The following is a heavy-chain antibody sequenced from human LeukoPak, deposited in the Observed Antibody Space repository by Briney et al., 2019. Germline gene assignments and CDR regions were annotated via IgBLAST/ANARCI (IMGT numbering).Heavy chain of an antibody. CDR1: GFSFSSYG. CDR3: AKDMNTVTTTFDY. CDR2: ISYDGSNK. Sequence: GGSLRLSCVASGFSFSSYGLHWVRQAPGKGLEWVAVISYDGSNKYYADSVKGRFTISRDNSENTLYLQMNSLRAEDTAVYYCAKDMNTVTTTFDYWGQGTLVTVSS. V-gene: IGHV3-30*18. D-gene: IGHD4-17*01. J-gene: IGHJ4*02.